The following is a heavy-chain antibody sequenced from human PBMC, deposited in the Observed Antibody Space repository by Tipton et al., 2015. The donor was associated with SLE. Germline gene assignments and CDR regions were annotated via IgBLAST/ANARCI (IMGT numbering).Heavy chain of an antibody. CDR2: ISAYNGNT. Sequence: QVQLVQSGAEVKKPGESLKVSCKASGYTFTSYGISWVRQAPGQGLEWMGWISAYNGNTNYAQKLQGRVTMTTDTSTSTAYMELRSLRSDDTAVYYCARDDSSSWYYYYYMDVWGKGATVTVSS. J-gene: IGHJ6*03. CDR3: ARDDSSSWYYYYYMDV. CDR1: GYTFTSYG. D-gene: IGHD6-13*01. V-gene: IGHV1-18*04.